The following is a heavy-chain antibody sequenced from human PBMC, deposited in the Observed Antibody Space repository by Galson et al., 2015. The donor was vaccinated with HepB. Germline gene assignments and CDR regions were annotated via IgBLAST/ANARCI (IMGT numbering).Heavy chain of an antibody. CDR1: GYTFTSYG. Sequence: SVKVSCKASGYTFTSYGISWVRQAPGQGLEWMGWISAYNGNTNYAQKLQGRVTMTTDTSTSIAYMELRSLRSDDTAVYYCARDRFGDTAMVTFDYWGQGTLVTVSS. CDR3: ARDRFGDTAMVTFDY. D-gene: IGHD5-18*01. CDR2: ISAYNGNT. J-gene: IGHJ4*02. V-gene: IGHV1-18*04.